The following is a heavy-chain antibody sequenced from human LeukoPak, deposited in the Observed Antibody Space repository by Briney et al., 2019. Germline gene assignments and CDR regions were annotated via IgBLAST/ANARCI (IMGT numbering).Heavy chain of an antibody. CDR1: RFSLSNFW. CDR2: INEDGSEK. V-gene: IGHV3-7*01. CDR3: VRDRSRTTVTRFDS. J-gene: IGHJ4*02. Sequence: GGSLRLSCVASRFSLSNFWMIWVRQAPGKGLEWAANINEDGSEKNYVDSVKGRFTISRDNAKNSLYLQMNSLRAEDTAVYYCVRDRSRTTVTRFDSWGQGTLVTVSS. D-gene: IGHD4-17*01.